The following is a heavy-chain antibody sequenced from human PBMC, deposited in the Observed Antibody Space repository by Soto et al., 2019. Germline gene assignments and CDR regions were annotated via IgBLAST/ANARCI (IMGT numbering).Heavy chain of an antibody. CDR1: GGTFSSLT. D-gene: IGHD1-26*01. Sequence: QVQLVQSGPELKKPGSSVKVSCKASGGTFSSLTLSWVRQAPGQGPEWMGRIIPFLDITNYAQKFQGRVTISADKSTNASYMELSGLRSDDTAIYYCAGLIVGFTIWGQGTLVTVSS. V-gene: IGHV1-69*02. CDR2: IIPFLDIT. CDR3: AGLIVGFTI. J-gene: IGHJ4*02.